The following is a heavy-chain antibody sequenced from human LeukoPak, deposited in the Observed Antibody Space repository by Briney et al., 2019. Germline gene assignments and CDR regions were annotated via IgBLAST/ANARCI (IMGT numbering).Heavy chain of an antibody. CDR1: GFTFSSYA. CDR2: ISYDGSNK. Sequence: GGSLRLSCAASGFTFSSYAMHWVRQAPGKGLEWVAVISYDGSNKYYADSVKGRFTISRDNSKNTLYLQMNSLRAEDTAVYYCARGRYYDILTGQPPFDHWGQGTLVTVSS. D-gene: IGHD3-9*01. J-gene: IGHJ4*02. V-gene: IGHV3-30-3*01. CDR3: ARGRYYDILTGQPPFDH.